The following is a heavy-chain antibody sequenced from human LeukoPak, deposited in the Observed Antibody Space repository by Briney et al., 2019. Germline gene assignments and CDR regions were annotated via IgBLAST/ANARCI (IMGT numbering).Heavy chain of an antibody. CDR3: ARDPTYGSGSYYNFDY. J-gene: IGHJ4*02. CDR2: IIPIFDTA. D-gene: IGHD3-10*01. CDR1: GGTFSSYA. V-gene: IGHV1-69*06. Sequence: SVKVSCKASGGTFSSYAISWVRQAPGQGLEWMGGIIPIFDTANYAQKFQGRVTITADKSTSTAYMELSSLRSEDTAVYYCARDPTYGSGSYYNFDYWGQGTLVTVSS.